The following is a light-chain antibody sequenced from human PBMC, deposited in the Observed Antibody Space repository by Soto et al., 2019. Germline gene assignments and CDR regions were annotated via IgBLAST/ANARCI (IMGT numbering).Light chain of an antibody. CDR2: AAS. CDR1: QGIRNW. CDR3: QQANSFPLT. Sequence: DIQMTQSPSSVSASVGDRVTITCRASQGIRNWLAWYQQKPGIAPKLLIYAASSLQSGVPSRFSGSGSGTDFTLTISSLQPEDFATYYCQQANSFPLTFGGGTKVEIK. V-gene: IGKV1-12*01. J-gene: IGKJ4*01.